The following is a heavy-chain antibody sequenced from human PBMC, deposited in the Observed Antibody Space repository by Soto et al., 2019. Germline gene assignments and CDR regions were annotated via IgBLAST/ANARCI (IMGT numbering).Heavy chain of an antibody. J-gene: IGHJ4*02. CDR2: IKSKTDGGTT. Sequence: GGSLRLSCAASGFTFSNAWMSWVRQAPGKGLEWVGRIKSKTDGGTTDYAAPVKGRFTISRDDSKNTLYLQMNSLKTEDTAVYYCTTDERGWYYGSGSYFDYWGQGTLVTVSS. D-gene: IGHD3-10*01. V-gene: IGHV3-15*01. CDR1: GFTFSNAW. CDR3: TTDERGWYYGSGSYFDY.